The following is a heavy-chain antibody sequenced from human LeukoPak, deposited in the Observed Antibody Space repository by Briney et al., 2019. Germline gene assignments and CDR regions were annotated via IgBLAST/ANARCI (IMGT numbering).Heavy chain of an antibody. CDR3: ARTYYDLWSGYCY. D-gene: IGHD3-3*01. V-gene: IGHV4-39*01. Sequence: SETLSLTCTVSGGSISSSSYYWGWIRQPPGKGLEWIGSIYYSGSTYYNPSLKSRVTISVDTSKNQFSLKLSSVTAADTAVYYCARTYYDLWSGYCYWGQGTLVTVSS. CDR1: GGSISSSSYY. J-gene: IGHJ4*02. CDR2: IYYSGST.